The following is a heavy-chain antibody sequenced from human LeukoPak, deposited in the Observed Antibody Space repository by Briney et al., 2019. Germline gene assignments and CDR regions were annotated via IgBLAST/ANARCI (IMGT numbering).Heavy chain of an antibody. CDR1: GGSISSYY. Sequence: PSETLSLTCTVSGGSISSYYWSWIRQPPGKGLEWIGYIYYSGSTNYNPSLKSRVTISVDTSKNQLSLKLSSVTAADTAVYYCARNPPNIGKAFDIWGQGTMVTVSS. J-gene: IGHJ3*02. D-gene: IGHD2-8*01. V-gene: IGHV4-59*01. CDR3: ARNPPNIGKAFDI. CDR2: IYYSGST.